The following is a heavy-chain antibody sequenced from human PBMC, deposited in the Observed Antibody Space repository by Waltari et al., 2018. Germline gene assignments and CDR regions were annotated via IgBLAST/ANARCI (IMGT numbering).Heavy chain of an antibody. D-gene: IGHD2-15*01. Sequence: QLQLQESGPGLVKPSGTLSLPCVVSGDSMISHYFWGWVRQSPGKGLEWIGQVNRGGVTNYSPSFASLGIMSLDTSINHFSLNMHSATAADTAVYYCARDRGGGLYLDSWGRGILVSVSP. CDR3: ARDRGGGLYLDS. J-gene: IGHJ4*02. V-gene: IGHV4-4*02. CDR2: VNRGGVT. CDR1: GDSMISHYF.